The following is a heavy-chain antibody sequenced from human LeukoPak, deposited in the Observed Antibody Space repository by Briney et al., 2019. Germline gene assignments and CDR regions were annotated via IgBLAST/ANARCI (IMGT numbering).Heavy chain of an antibody. D-gene: IGHD6-19*01. V-gene: IGHV4-4*02. CDR2: IYHSGST. J-gene: IGHJ4*02. CDR3: AREIAVAGRFDY. Sequence: SETLSLTCAVSGGSISSSNWWSWVRQPPGKGLEWIGEIYHSGSTNYNPSLRSRVTISVDKSKNRFSLKLSSVTAADTAVYYCAREIAVAGRFDYWGQGTLVTVSS. CDR1: GGSISSSNW.